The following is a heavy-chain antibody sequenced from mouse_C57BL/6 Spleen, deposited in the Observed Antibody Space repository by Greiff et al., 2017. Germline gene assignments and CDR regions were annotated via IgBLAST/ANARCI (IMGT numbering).Heavy chain of an antibody. Sequence: VQLQQPGAELVKPGASVKMSCKASGYTFTSYWITWVKQRPGQGLEWIGDIYPGSGSTNYNEKFKSKATLTVDTSSSTAYMQLSSLTSEDSAVYYCARAEFSNSRYFDYWGQGTTLTVSS. CDR2: IYPGSGST. V-gene: IGHV1-55*01. D-gene: IGHD2-5*01. CDR3: ARAEFSNSRYFDY. CDR1: GYTFTSYW. J-gene: IGHJ2*01.